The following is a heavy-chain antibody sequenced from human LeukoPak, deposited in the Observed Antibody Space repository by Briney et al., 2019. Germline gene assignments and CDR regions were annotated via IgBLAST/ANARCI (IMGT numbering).Heavy chain of an antibody. J-gene: IGHJ4*02. D-gene: IGHD6-13*01. Sequence: RGSMRLSCAASGFTFRSYSMKWVSQAPGKGLEWVSSISSSSSYIYYSDSVKGRFTISRDNAKNLLYLQMKSLRAEDTAVYYCARYSDTGYSSSWYSTPFDYWGQGAMVTVSS. CDR1: GFTFRSYS. CDR3: ARYSDTGYSSSWYSTPFDY. V-gene: IGHV3-21*06. CDR2: ISSSSSYI.